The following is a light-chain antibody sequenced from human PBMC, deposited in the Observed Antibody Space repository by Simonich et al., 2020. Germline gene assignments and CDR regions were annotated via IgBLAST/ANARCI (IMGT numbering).Light chain of an antibody. V-gene: IGLV3-1*01. Sequence: SYELTQPPSVSVSPGQTASITCSGDKLGDKYACWYQQKPGQSPVLVIYQDSKRPSGITDRFSGSNSGNTATLTISGTQAMDEADYYCQAWDSSTVVFGGGTKLTVL. CDR3: QAWDSSTVV. CDR2: QDS. CDR1: KLGDKY. J-gene: IGLJ2*01.